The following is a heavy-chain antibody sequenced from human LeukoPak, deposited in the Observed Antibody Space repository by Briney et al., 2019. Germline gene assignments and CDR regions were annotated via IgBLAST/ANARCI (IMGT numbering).Heavy chain of an antibody. CDR2: ISSSGGSK. V-gene: IGHV3-11*01. J-gene: IGHJ3*01. CDR3: ARWCATGRAFDV. Sequence: PGGSLRLSCAASTFTFSDYYMGWIRQAPGKGLEWVSHISSSGGSKYYADSVKGRFTISRDNAKNSLYLQMNSLRAEDTAVYYCARWCATGRAFDVWGQGTLVTVSS. D-gene: IGHD4/OR15-4a*01. CDR1: TFTFSDYY.